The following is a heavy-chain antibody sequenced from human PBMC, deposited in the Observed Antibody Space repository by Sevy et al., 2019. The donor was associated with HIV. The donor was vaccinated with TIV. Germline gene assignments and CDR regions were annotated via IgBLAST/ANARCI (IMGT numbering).Heavy chain of an antibody. J-gene: IGHJ3*02. D-gene: IGHD3-22*01. CDR3: ARGYYDSSGYLDAFDI. Sequence: GESLKISCAASGFTFSDYYMSWMRQAPGKGLEWVSYISSSGSTIYYADSVKGRFTISRDNAKKSLSLQMNSLRAEDTAVYYCARGYYDSSGYLDAFDIWGQGTMVTVS. V-gene: IGHV3-11*01. CDR2: ISSSGSTI. CDR1: GFTFSDYY.